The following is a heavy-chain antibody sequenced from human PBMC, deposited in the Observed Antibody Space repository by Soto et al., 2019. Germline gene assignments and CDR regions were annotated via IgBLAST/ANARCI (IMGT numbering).Heavy chain of an antibody. J-gene: IGHJ6*02. D-gene: IGHD3-10*01. CDR2: IYSGGST. CDR3: ARDGGSGSYYMGPYYYGMDV. CDR1: GFTVSSNY. Sequence: GGSLRLSCAASGFTVSSNYMSWVRQAPGKGLEWVSVIYSGGSTYYADSVKGRFTISRDNSKNTLYLQMNSLRAEDTAVYYCARDGGSGSYYMGPYYYGMDVWGQGTTVTVSS. V-gene: IGHV3-66*01.